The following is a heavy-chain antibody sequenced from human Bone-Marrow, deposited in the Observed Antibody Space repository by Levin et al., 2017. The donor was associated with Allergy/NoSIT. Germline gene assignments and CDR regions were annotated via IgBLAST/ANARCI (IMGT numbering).Heavy chain of an antibody. Sequence: MSSETLSLTCAVSGFSISSGYFWGWIRQPPGKGLEWIGSIYHSGSTYYNPSLKSRVAISVDTSKNQFSLKLSSVTAAGTAVYYCARGGLAVPSTIDYWGQGALVTVSS. CDR3: ARGGLAVPSTIDY. CDR2: IYHSGST. D-gene: IGHD6-19*01. J-gene: IGHJ4*02. V-gene: IGHV4-38-2*01. CDR1: GFSISSGYF.